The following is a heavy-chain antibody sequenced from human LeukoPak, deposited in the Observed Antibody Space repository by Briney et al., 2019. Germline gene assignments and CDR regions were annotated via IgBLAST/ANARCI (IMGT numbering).Heavy chain of an antibody. J-gene: IGHJ5*02. CDR3: ARPHACSSTSCFYWFYP. Sequence: ASVKVSCKASGYTFTSYYMHWVRQAPGQGLEWMGIINPSGGSTSYAQKFQGRVTMTRDTSTSTVYMELSSLRSEDTAVYYCARPHACSSTSCFYWFYPWGQGALVTVSS. V-gene: IGHV1-46*01. CDR1: GYTFTSYY. D-gene: IGHD2-2*01. CDR2: INPSGGST.